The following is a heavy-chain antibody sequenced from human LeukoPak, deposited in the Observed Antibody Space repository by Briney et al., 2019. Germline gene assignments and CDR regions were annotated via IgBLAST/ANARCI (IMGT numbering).Heavy chain of an antibody. CDR3: ARAKFSGDSSGFAFDI. V-gene: IGHV3-64*01. CDR2: ISSSGGST. J-gene: IGHJ3*02. D-gene: IGHD3-22*01. CDR1: GFTFSSYA. Sequence: GGSLRLSCAASGFTFSSYAMHWVRQAPGKGLEYVSAISSSGGSTYYANSVKGRFTIPRDNSKNTLYLQMGSLRAEDMAVYYCARAKFSGDSSGFAFDIWGQGTMVTVSS.